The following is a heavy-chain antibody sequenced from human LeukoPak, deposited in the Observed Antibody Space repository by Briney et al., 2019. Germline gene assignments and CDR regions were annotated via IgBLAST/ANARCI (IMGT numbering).Heavy chain of an antibody. V-gene: IGHV4-4*07. CDR2: IYTSGST. J-gene: IGHJ6*03. CDR1: GGSISSYY. Sequence: SETLSLTCTVSGGSISSYYWSWIRQPAGKGLEWIGRIYTSGSTNYNPSLKSRVPMSVDTSKNQFSLKLSSVTAADTAVYYCARVEHCSSTSCWDYMDVWGKGTTVTVSS. D-gene: IGHD2-2*01. CDR3: ARVEHCSSTSCWDYMDV.